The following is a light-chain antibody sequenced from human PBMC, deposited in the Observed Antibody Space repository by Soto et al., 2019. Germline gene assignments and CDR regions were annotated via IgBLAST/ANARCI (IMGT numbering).Light chain of an antibody. V-gene: IGLV2-14*03. Sequence: QSVLSQPASVSGSPGQSITISCTGTSGDIGRFHFVSWYQHHPGKAPKLMIYDVVNRPSGVSDRFSGSKSGNMASLTISGLQAEDDADYYCCSYSSSDSYVFGTGTKLTVL. CDR1: SGDIGRFHF. CDR3: CSYSSSDSYV. J-gene: IGLJ1*01. CDR2: DVV.